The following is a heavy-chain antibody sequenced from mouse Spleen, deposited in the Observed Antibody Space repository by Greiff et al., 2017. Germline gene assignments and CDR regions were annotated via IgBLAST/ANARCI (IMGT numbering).Heavy chain of an antibody. J-gene: IGHJ1*01. V-gene: IGHV1-75*01. CDR2: IFPGSGST. D-gene: IGHD2-4*01. CDR3: ARYYDYDGGWFDV. Sequence: VQRMESGPELVKPGASVKISCKASGYTFTDYYINWVKQRPGQGLEWIGWIFPGSGSTYYNEKFKGKATLTVDKSSSTAYMLLSSLTSEDSAVYFCARYYDYDGGWFDVWGAGTTVTVSS. CDR1: GYTFTDYY.